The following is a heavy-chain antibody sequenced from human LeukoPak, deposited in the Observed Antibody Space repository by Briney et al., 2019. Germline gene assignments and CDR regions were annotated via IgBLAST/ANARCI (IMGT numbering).Heavy chain of an antibody. CDR3: TTIKRGNIFGYFDF. CDR1: GGSMTTYH. CDR2: VFDSGRT. Sequence: SETLSLTCTVSGGSMTTYHWNWIRQTPGKGLEWIGYVFDSGRTKENPSLKSRVTLSADTSKNQSSLRLSSVTAADTAVYYCTTIKRGNIFGYFDFWGQGILVTVSS. V-gene: IGHV4-59*01. J-gene: IGHJ4*02. D-gene: IGHD5-18*01.